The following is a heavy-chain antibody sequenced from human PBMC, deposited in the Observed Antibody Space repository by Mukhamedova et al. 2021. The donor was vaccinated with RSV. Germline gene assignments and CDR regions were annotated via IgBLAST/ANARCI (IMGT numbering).Heavy chain of an antibody. D-gene: IGHD3-22*01. CDR3: ARDPPDSRGYALDY. J-gene: IGHJ4*02. V-gene: IGHV4-30-4*01. CDR2: IYYSGST. Sequence: GLEWIGYIYYSGSTYYNPSLKSRVTISVDTSKNQFSLKLSSVTAADTAVYYCARDPPDSRGYALDYWGQGTLVTVSS.